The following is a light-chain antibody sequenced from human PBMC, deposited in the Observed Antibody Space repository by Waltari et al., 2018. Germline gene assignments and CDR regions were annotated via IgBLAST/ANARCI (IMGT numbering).Light chain of an antibody. J-gene: IGLJ1*01. V-gene: IGLV2-14*03. CDR2: DVN. CDR1: SSDIGGFEY. CDR3: SSYSSRDTLV. Sequence: QSALTQPASVSGSPGQSITISCSGTSSDIGGFEYVAWYQQHPDKIPRLVIYDVNDRPSGVSNRFSGSKSGNTASLTISGLQVEDEADYYCSSYSSRDTLVFGGGTKVSVL.